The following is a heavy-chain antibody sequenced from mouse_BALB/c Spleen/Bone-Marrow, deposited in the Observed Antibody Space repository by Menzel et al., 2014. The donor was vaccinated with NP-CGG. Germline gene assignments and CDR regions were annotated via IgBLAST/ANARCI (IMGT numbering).Heavy chain of an antibody. V-gene: IGHV5-6-3*01. Sequence: EVQVVESGGGLVQSGGSLKLSCAASGFTFSNYGMPWVRQTPDKRLEMIATINVNGDTTYHPDSVKGRFTISRDNVKNTLCLQMSSLKSEDTAMYYCARGYDDSSWFAYWGQGTLVTVSA. CDR3: ARGYDDSSWFAY. J-gene: IGHJ3*01. D-gene: IGHD2-13*01. CDR1: GFTFSNYG. CDR2: INVNGDTT.